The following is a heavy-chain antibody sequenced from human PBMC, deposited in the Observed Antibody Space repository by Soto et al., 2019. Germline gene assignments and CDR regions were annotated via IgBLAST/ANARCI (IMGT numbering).Heavy chain of an antibody. V-gene: IGHV1-24*01. CDR1: GYTLTELS. CDR3: ATSRIVGAPFDY. D-gene: IGHD1-26*01. CDR2: FDPEDGET. Sequence: ASVKVSCKVSGYTLTELSMHRVRQAPGKGLEWMGGFDPEDGETIYAQKFQGRVTMTEDTSTDTAYMELSSLRSEDTAVYYCATSRIVGAPFDYWGQGTLVTVSS. J-gene: IGHJ4*02.